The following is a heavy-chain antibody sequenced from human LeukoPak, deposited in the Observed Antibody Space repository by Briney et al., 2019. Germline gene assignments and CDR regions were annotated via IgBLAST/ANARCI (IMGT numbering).Heavy chain of an antibody. V-gene: IGHV1-18*01. CDR3: ARDRSEHYDRSAYSWNDAFDL. CDR1: DYTFITYG. D-gene: IGHD3-22*01. CDR2: INTYNGNT. J-gene: IGHJ3*01. Sequence: ASVKVSCRASDYTFITYGLSWVRQAPGQGLEWMGWINTYNGNTNYAQKLQGRVTMTTDTSTNTAYMELRSLRSDDTAVYYCARDRSEHYDRSAYSWNDAFDLWGQGTMVTVSS.